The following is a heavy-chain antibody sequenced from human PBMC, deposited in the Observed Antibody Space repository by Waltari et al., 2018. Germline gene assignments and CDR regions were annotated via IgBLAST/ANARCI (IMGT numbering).Heavy chain of an antibody. CDR1: GLTFSRDW. J-gene: IGHJ4*02. CDR2: IKHDGTTK. Sequence: EIQVVESGGGLVQPGGSRRLACRASGLTFSRDWMSWVRQAPGKGLEWVANIKHDGTTKFYLDSVKGRFTISRDNAQNTVYLQMNSLRVEDTALYYCARAVDVADYWGQGTLVTVSS. D-gene: IGHD5-12*01. V-gene: IGHV3-7*01. CDR3: ARAVDVADY.